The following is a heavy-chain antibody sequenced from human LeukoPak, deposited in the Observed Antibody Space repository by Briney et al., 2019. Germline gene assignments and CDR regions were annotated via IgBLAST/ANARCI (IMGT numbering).Heavy chain of an antibody. CDR3: ARDTSGFDY. CDR2: IRHDGSAR. CDR1: GFTFNSYW. J-gene: IGHJ4*02. V-gene: IGHV3-7*01. Sequence: PGGSLRLSCAASGFTFNSYWMTWVRQAPGKGLEWVANIRHDGSARYYGDSVKGRFTISRDDAKNSLFLQMNSLRADDTALYYCARDTSGFDYWGQGTLVTVSS. D-gene: IGHD2-2*01.